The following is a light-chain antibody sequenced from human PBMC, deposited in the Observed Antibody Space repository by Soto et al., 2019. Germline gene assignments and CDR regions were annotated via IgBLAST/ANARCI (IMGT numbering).Light chain of an antibody. Sequence: QSVVTQPPSASGTPGQRVTISCYGSTSNIGTNIVTWYQQFPGTAPKVLIYANNQRPSGFPDRFSGSKSGTSASLTISGLQSEDEADYFCSVWDESLNGWRVFGTGTKLTVL. CDR1: TSNIGTNI. J-gene: IGLJ1*01. CDR3: SVWDESLNGWRV. CDR2: ANN. V-gene: IGLV1-44*01.